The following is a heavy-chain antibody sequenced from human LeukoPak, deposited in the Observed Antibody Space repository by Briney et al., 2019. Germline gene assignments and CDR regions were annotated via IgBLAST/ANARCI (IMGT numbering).Heavy chain of an antibody. D-gene: IGHD2-21*01. CDR2: FDPEDGET. V-gene: IGHV1-24*01. CDR1: GYTLTELS. CDR3: ATGPMWRADY. J-gene: IGHJ4*02. Sequence: RASVKVSCKVSGYTLTELSMHWVRQALGKGLEWMGGFDPEDGETIYAQKFQGRVTMTEDTSTDTAYMELSSLRSEDTAVYYCATGPMWRADYWGQGTLVTVSS.